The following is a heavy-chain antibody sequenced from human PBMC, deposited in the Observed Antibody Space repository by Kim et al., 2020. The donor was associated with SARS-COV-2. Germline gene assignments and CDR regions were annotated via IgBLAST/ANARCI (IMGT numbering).Heavy chain of an antibody. CDR1: GGSISSYY. D-gene: IGHD3-10*01. CDR2: IYYSGST. Sequence: SETLSLTCIVSGGSISSYYWSWIRQPPGKGLEWIGYIYYSGSTNYNLSLKSRFTISVDTSKKQFSLKLSSVTAADTAVYYCARVMYYYGSGSYNHYYMDVWGKGTTVTVSS. V-gene: IGHV4-59*01. CDR3: ARVMYYYGSGSYNHYYMDV. J-gene: IGHJ6*03.